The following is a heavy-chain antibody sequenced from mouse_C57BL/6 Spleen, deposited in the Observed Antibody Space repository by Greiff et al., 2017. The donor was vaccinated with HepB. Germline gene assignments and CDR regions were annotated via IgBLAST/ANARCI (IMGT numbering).Heavy chain of an antibody. V-gene: IGHV1-5*01. D-gene: IGHD1-1*01. CDR1: GYTFTSYG. Sequence: VHVKQSGTVLARPGASVKRSGKPSGYTFTSYGRHWVKQRPGQGLEWIGAIYPGNSDTSYNQKFKGKAKLTAVTSASTAYMELSSLTNEDSAVYYCTRRGTTVVANFDYWGQGTTLTVSS. J-gene: IGHJ2*01. CDR3: TRRGTTVVANFDY. CDR2: IYPGNSDT.